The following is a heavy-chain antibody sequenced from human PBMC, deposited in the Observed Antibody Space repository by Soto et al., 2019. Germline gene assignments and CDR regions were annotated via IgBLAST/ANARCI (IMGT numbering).Heavy chain of an antibody. CDR1: GFTFSSYD. J-gene: IGHJ3*02. CDR2: IGTAGDT. Sequence: VGSLRLSCAASGFTFSSYDMHWVRQATGKGLEWVSAIGTAGDTYYPGSVKGRFTISRENAKNSLYLQMNSLRAGDTAVYYCARSLGSGYGDDTGAFDIWGQGTMVTVSS. CDR3: ARSLGSGYGDDTGAFDI. V-gene: IGHV3-13*01. D-gene: IGHD4-17*01.